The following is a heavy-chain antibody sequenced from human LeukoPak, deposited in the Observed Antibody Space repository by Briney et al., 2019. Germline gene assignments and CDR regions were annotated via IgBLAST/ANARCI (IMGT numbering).Heavy chain of an antibody. J-gene: IGHJ4*02. CDR2: ISYDGSNK. CDR1: GFTFSSYG. Sequence: SGRSLRLSCAASGFTFSSYGMHWVRQAPGKGLEWVAVISYDGSNKYYADSVEGRFTISRDNSKNTLYLQMNSLRAEDTAVYYCAKSSADASTDFDHWGQGTLVTVSS. V-gene: IGHV3-30*18. D-gene: IGHD3-10*01. CDR3: AKSSADASTDFDH.